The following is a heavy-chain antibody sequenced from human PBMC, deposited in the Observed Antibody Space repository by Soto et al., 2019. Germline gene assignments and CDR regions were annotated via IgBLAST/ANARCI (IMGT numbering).Heavy chain of an antibody. CDR3: APHVSCSGGSCQYDAFAI. J-gene: IGHJ3*02. CDR1: GFTVSSHA. D-gene: IGHD2-15*01. V-gene: IGHV3-23*01. CDR2: ITADGGT. Sequence: EVQVLESGGGLVQPGRSLRLSCEGSGFTVSSHAMTWIRQAPGKGPEWVSTITADGGTYYADSVKGRFAMSRDTSESTLYLQMNSLGAEDTAAYYCAPHVSCSGGSCQYDAFAIRGQGTMVTVSS.